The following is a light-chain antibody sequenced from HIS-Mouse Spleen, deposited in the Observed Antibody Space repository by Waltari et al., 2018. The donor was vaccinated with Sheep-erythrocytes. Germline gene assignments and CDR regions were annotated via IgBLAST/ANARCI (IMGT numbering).Light chain of an antibody. J-gene: IGLJ2*01. CDR1: KLGDKY. CDR3: QAWDSSTGVV. V-gene: IGLV3-1*01. CDR2: QDS. Sequence: SYELTQPPSVSVSPGQTASITCAGAKLGDKYPYWYQQKPGQSPVLVIYQDSKRPSGIPERFSGSNSGNTATLTISGTQAMDEADYYCQAWDSSTGVVFGGGTKLTVL.